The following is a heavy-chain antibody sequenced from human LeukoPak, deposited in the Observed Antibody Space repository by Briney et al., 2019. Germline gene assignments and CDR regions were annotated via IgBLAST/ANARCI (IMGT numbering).Heavy chain of an antibody. CDR3: ERGSPNSPSFDP. J-gene: IGHJ5*02. V-gene: IGHV1-2*02. D-gene: IGHD2-8*01. CDR1: GFTFTRYY. CDR2: INPNSGGT. Sequence: GASVKVSCKASGFTFTRYYMLWVRQAPGQRLEWMGWINPNSGGTNYAQKFQGRVTMTRDTSVRTAYMELKRLRSDDTAVYYCERGSPNSPSFDPWGQGTLVTVSS.